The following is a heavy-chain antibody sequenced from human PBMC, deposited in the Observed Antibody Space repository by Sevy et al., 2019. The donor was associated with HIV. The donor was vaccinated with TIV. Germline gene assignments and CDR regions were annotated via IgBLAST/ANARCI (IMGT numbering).Heavy chain of an antibody. CDR1: GFTFNNYW. V-gene: IGHV3-7*03. CDR3: ARSWDYWGQMGY. Sequence: GGSLRLSCAASGFTFNNYWMTWVRQAPGKGLEWVANIKQDGSDKYYMESVKGRFNISRDKTKNSLYLQLNSLRAEDTAVYYFARSWDYWGQMGYWGQGTLVTVSS. CDR2: IKQDGSDK. J-gene: IGHJ4*02. D-gene: IGHD7-27*01.